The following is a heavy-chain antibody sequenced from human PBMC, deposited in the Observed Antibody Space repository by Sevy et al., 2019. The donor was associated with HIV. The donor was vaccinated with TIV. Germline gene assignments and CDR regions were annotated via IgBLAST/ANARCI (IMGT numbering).Heavy chain of an antibody. CDR3: AKSFYDSTGYYPVLDY. CDR1: GFTFNTYA. J-gene: IGHJ4*02. D-gene: IGHD3-22*01. V-gene: IGHV3-23*01. Sequence: GGSLRLSCEASGFTFNTYAMNWVRQAPGKGLEWVSGISNGGERTDYTDSVKGRVTISRDNFKNTLFLQLNSLRADDTAVYYCAKSFYDSTGYYPVLDYWGQGTPVTVSS. CDR2: ISNGGERT.